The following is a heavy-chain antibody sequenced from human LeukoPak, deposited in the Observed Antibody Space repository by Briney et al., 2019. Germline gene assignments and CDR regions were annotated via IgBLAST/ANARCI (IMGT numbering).Heavy chain of an antibody. J-gene: IGHJ5*02. CDR3: ARGTRRIVVVVAATNWFDP. Sequence: ASVKVSCKASGYTFTGYYMHWVRQAPGQGLEWMGWIHPNSGGTNYAQKFQGRVTMTRDTSISTAYMELSRLRSDDTAVYYCARGTRRIVVVVAATNWFDPWGQGTLVTVSS. CDR2: IHPNSGGT. D-gene: IGHD2-15*01. V-gene: IGHV1-2*02. CDR1: GYTFTGYY.